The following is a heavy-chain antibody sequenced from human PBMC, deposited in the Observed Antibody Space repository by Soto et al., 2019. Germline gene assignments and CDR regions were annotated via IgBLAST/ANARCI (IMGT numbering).Heavy chain of an antibody. Sequence: ASVKVSCKASGYTFTSFGINWVRQAPGQGLEWMGWISGYNGNTNYAQNLQDRVTMTRDTSTSTAYMELRSLRSDDTAVYYCARPTDFYYYAMDVWGQGTTVTGSS. J-gene: IGHJ6*02. CDR3: ARPTDFYYYAMDV. CDR1: GYTFTSFG. V-gene: IGHV1-18*01. CDR2: ISGYNGNT.